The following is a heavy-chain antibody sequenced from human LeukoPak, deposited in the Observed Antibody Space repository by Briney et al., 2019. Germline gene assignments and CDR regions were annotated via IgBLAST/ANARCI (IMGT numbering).Heavy chain of an antibody. V-gene: IGHV3-21*01. D-gene: IGHD1-26*01. Sequence: GGSLRLSCAASGFTLGSYSMNWVRQAPGKGLEWVSSISSAGNYIYYAESLKGRFTISRDNANNSLSPQMNSLRAEDTAVYYCARWVNSGSYKLFYGLDVWGRGTTVTVSS. J-gene: IGHJ6*02. CDR2: ISSAGNYI. CDR3: ARWVNSGSYKLFYGLDV. CDR1: GFTLGSYS.